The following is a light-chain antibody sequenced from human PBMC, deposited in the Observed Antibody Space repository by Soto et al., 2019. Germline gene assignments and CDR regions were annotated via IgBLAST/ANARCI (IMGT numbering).Light chain of an antibody. Sequence: DIQMTQSPSPLSSSIGDRVTITCQASQDISNYLNWYQEKPGKAPKLLIYAASSLQSGVPSRFSGSGSGTDFTLTISSLQPEDFETYYCQQSYSTPTTFGQGTRLEIK. J-gene: IGKJ5*01. CDR1: QDISNY. V-gene: IGKV1-39*01. CDR2: AAS. CDR3: QQSYSTPTT.